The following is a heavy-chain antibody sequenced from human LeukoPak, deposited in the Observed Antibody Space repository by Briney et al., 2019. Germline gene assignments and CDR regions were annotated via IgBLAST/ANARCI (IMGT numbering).Heavy chain of an antibody. CDR3: ARSGTAYCSGGSCYGSKFDP. Sequence: GASVNVSCKASGYMFTSYGITWVRQAPGQGLEWMGWISAYNGNTNYAQNLQGRVTMTTDTSTSTAYMELRSLRSDDTAVYYCARSGTAYCSGGSCYGSKFDPWGQGTLVTVSS. D-gene: IGHD2-15*01. CDR1: GYMFTSYG. CDR2: ISAYNGNT. V-gene: IGHV1-18*01. J-gene: IGHJ5*02.